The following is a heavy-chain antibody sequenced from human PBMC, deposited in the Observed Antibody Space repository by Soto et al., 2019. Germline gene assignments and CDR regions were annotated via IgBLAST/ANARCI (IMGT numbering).Heavy chain of an antibody. Sequence: EPLSLTHAANGGPVRGSYARWIQQPNRKGLEWIGEINHTGGTHYNPSLKSRVTMSVDTSKNQFSLRLSSVTAADTAIYYCATRITVFGLLIPPFDPWGQGTQVKDSS. J-gene: IGHJ5*02. CDR1: GGPVRGSY. V-gene: IGHV4-34*01. D-gene: IGHD3-3*01. CDR3: ATRITVFGLLIPPFDP. CDR2: INHTGGT.